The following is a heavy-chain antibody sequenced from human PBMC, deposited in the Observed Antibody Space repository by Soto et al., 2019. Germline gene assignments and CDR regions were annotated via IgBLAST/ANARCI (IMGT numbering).Heavy chain of an antibody. J-gene: IGHJ5*02. CDR3: AGRITVADHNWFDP. Sequence: SETLSLTCTVSGDSITDYYWSWIRQPPGKGLEWIGYIYYRGNTFYSPSLESRVIISIDTSKNQVSLNLNSVTAADTAVYYCAGRITVADHNWFDPWGQGTLVTVSS. CDR2: IYYRGNT. D-gene: IGHD6-19*01. CDR1: GDSITDYY. V-gene: IGHV4-59*01.